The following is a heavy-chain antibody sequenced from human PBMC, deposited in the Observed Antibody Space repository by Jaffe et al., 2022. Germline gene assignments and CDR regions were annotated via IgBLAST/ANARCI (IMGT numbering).Heavy chain of an antibody. J-gene: IGHJ5*02. V-gene: IGHV4-61*01. D-gene: IGHD1-1*01. CDR2: IYYSGST. CDR1: GGSVSSGSYY. Sequence: QVQLQESGPGLVKPSETLSLTCTVSGGSVSSGSYYWSWIRQPPGKGLEWIGYIYYSGSTNYNPSLKSRVTISVDTSKNQFSLKLSSVTAADTAVYYCARDSVVGVGLDWNDGLSTNRWFDPWGQGTLVTVSS. CDR3: ARDSVVGVGLDWNDGLSTNRWFDP.